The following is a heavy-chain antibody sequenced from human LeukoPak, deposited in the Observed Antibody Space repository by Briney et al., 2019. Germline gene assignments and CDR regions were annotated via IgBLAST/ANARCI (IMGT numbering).Heavy chain of an antibody. Sequence: GGSLRLSCAASGFIFSLYCMHWVRRAPGKGPMWVSRICPDGTGISYADSVKARFTTSRDNAKNTVYLQMNGLREEDTAVYYCVRDFRSADYWGQGTLVTVSS. J-gene: IGHJ4*02. CDR2: ICPDGTGI. V-gene: IGHV3-74*01. CDR1: GFIFSLYC. CDR3: VRDFRSADY.